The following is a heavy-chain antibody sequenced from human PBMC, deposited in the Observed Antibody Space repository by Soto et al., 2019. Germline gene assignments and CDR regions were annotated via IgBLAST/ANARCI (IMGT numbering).Heavy chain of an antibody. Sequence: QDQLVQSGAEVKKPGASVTVSCKASGCSFTNYGITWVRQAPGQGLEWMGWISGFNGNTHYAQKLQGRVTMTTDASTSTAYMELRSLRSDDTAVYYCARDRGVAPPVAGNTHYYYYMDVWGKGTTVTVSS. CDR2: ISGFNGNT. CDR1: GCSFTNYG. CDR3: ARDRGVAPPVAGNTHYYYYMDV. V-gene: IGHV1-18*01. D-gene: IGHD6-19*01. J-gene: IGHJ6*03.